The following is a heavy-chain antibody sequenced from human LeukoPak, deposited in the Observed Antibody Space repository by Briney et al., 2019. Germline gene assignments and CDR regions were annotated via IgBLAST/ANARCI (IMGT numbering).Heavy chain of an antibody. D-gene: IGHD3-22*01. V-gene: IGHV3-30*04. CDR3: AKEAVPWDSSGYYYGSSFFDY. J-gene: IGHJ4*02. CDR2: ISYNGKIQ. Sequence: PGGSLRLSCAVSGGTFSDYAMHWVRQAPGKGLEWVALISYNGKIQHYIDSVKGRFSVSRDNSKNTFYLQMNSLRAEDTAVYYCAKEAVPWDSSGYYYGSSFFDYWGQGTLVTVSS. CDR1: GGTFSDYA.